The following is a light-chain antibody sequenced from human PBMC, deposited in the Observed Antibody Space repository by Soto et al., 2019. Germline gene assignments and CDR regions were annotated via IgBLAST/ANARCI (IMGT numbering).Light chain of an antibody. Sequence: QSVLTQPPSVSGAPGQGVTISCTGSASNIGASFDVHWYQQLPGAAPKLLIYAYTNRPSGVPDRFSGSKSGPSASLAITALQAEDEADYYCQSYDSTLRGLVFGGGTQLTVL. CDR1: ASNIGASFD. J-gene: IGLJ2*01. V-gene: IGLV1-40*01. CDR2: AYT. CDR3: QSYDSTLRGLV.